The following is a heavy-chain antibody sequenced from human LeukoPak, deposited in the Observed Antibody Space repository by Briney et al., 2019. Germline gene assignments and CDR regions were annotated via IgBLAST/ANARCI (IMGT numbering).Heavy chain of an antibody. V-gene: IGHV3-33*01. J-gene: IGHJ5*02. D-gene: IGHD3-10*01. CDR2: IWSDGNNK. Sequence: GGSLRLSCAASGFIFSNYGFQWVRQAPGKGLEWVAVIWSDGNNKYYADSVKGRFTISRDNAKNTLYLQMNSLRAEDTAVYFCARCYYESSNWFDPWGQGTLVTVSS. CDR1: GFIFSNYG. CDR3: ARCYYESSNWFDP.